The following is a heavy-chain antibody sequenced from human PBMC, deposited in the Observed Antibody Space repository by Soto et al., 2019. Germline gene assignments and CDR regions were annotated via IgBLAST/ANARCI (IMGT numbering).Heavy chain of an antibody. V-gene: IGHV2-5*01. CDR1: GFSFGVSGVG. CDR2: AFWNDDK. D-gene: IGHD2-2*02. J-gene: IGHJ4*02. Sequence: QITLKESGPTLVKPTQTLTLTCTFSGFSFGVSGVGVGWIRKPPGRALEWLGLAFWNDDKRYRPSLESMLTLTKDTSNNQVVLTVTNLYPGNTGTYYCARAYPSDFDHWGQGTLVTVSS. CDR3: ARAYPSDFDH.